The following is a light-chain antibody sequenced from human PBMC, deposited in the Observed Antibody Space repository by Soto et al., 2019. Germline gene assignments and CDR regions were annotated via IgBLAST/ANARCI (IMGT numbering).Light chain of an antibody. CDR3: QACDSSTPLYV. J-gene: IGLJ1*01. CDR2: QDS. CDR1: KLGDKY. V-gene: IGLV3-1*01. Sequence: SYELTQPPSVSVSPGQTASITCAGDKLGDKYACWYQQKPGQSPVLVIYQDSKRPSGIPERFSGSNSGNTATLTISGTQAMDEADYYCQACDSSTPLYVFGTGTKLTVL.